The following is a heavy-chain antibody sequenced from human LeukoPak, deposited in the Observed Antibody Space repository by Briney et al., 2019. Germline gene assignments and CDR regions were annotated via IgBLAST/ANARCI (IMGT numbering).Heavy chain of an antibody. CDR3: ARVRGSSWSFYYMDV. Sequence: GGSLRLSCAASGFTLSSYAMDWVRQAPGKGPEFVSCLSSDGVSTYYANSVRGRFTISRDDFKNTLYLQMGSLTTEDLGVYYCARVRGSSWSFYYMDVWGKGTTVTVSS. CDR1: GFTLSSYA. V-gene: IGHV3-64*01. CDR2: LSSDGVST. D-gene: IGHD6-6*01. J-gene: IGHJ6*03.